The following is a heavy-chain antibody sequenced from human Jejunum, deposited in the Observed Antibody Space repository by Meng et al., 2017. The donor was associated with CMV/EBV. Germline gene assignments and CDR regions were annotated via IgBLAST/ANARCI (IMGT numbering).Heavy chain of an antibody. CDR3: ARGQRSYSGSYPEWFDP. CDR1: GGSISSGDYY. J-gene: IGHJ5*02. D-gene: IGHD1-26*01. CDR2: IYYSGST. V-gene: IGHV4-30-4*01. Sequence: VRLQESGPGLVKPSQTLSLTCTVSGGSISSGDYYWSWIRQPPGKGLEWIGCIYYSGSTYYNPSLKGRVTISVDTSKNQFSLNLSSVTAADTAVYYCARGQRSYSGSYPEWFDPWGQGTLVTVSS.